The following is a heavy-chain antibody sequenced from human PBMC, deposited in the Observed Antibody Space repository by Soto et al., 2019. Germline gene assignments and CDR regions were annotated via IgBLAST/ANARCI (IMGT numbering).Heavy chain of an antibody. CDR3: ATSYGNAWYTY. D-gene: IGHD6-13*01. V-gene: IGHV4-28*01. CDR2: IYYSGST. CDR1: GYSISSSNW. Sequence: PSETLSLTCAVSGYSISSSNWWGWIRQPPGKGLEWIGYIYYSGSTYYNPSLKSRLTISVDRSENQFTLQLTSVTVADTAVYYCATSYGNAWYTYWGQGTQVTVSS. J-gene: IGHJ4*02.